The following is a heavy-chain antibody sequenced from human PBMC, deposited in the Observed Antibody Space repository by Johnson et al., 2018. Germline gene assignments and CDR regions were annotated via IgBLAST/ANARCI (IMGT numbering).Heavy chain of an antibody. CDR1: GFTVSSNF. V-gene: IGHV3-66*02. J-gene: IGHJ3*02. CDR2: IYIDGST. CDR3: ARRSPLTISWGDAFDI. D-gene: IGHD1-14*01. Sequence: VQLQESGGGLVQPGGSLRLCCGASGFTVSSNFMSWVRQAPGKGLEWVSVIYIDGSTYYADSVKGRFTISRDTSKNTLYLTMKSLRPEDTAVYYCARRSPLTISWGDAFDIWGQGTMVTVSS.